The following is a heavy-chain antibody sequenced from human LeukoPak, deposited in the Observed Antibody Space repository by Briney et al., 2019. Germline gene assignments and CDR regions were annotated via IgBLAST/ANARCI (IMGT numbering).Heavy chain of an antibody. V-gene: IGHV4-59*01. CDR1: GGSISSYY. CDR2: IYYSGST. Sequence: SETLSLTCTVSGGSISSYYWSWIRQPPGKGLEWSGYIYYSGSTNYNPSLKSRVTISIDTSKNQFSLKLSSVTAADTAVYYCARNGYSSNFDYWGQGTLVTVSS. D-gene: IGHD6-13*01. CDR3: ARNGYSSNFDY. J-gene: IGHJ4*02.